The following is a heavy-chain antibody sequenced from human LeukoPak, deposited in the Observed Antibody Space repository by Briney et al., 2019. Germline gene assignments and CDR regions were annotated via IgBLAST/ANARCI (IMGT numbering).Heavy chain of an antibody. CDR2: IRQDGNEI. J-gene: IGHJ6*02. V-gene: IGHV3-7*01. Sequence: GGSLRLSCAASGFSFRNSWMSWVRQAPGKGLEWVANIRQDGNEIYYMDSVKGRFTISRDNAKNTLYLQMNTLRVEDTAVYYCTRDLMDYDVSTGLHHYYMDVWGQGTTVTVSS. CDR1: GFSFRNSW. D-gene: IGHD3-9*01. CDR3: TRDLMDYDVSTGLHHYYMDV.